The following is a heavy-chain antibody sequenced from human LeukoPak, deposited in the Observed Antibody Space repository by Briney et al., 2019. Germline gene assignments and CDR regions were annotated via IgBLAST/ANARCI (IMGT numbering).Heavy chain of an antibody. Sequence: SETLSLTCAVYGGSFSGYYWSWIRQPPGKGLEWIGEINHSGSTNYNPSLKSRVTISADTSKNQFSLKLSSVTAADTAVYYCASGIAPSLVDYWGQGTLVTVSS. V-gene: IGHV4-34*01. CDR3: ASGIAPSLVDY. J-gene: IGHJ4*02. CDR1: GGSFSGYY. CDR2: INHSGST. D-gene: IGHD6-13*01.